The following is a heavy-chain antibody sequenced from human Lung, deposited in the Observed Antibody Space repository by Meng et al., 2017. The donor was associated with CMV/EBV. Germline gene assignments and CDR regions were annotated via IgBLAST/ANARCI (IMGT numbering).Heavy chain of an antibody. D-gene: IGHD6-19*01. CDR3: ARDNKALDSRGWYVHYYYGIDV. CDR1: GNSVPSNRAA. V-gene: IGHV6-1*01. Sequence: SQTLALTCSIFGNSVPSNRAAWNWIRQSPSRGLEWPGRTYYKSIWYTDYAVSVRSRIAINADTSGNQFSLQLRYVTPDDTAVYYCARDNKALDSRGWYVHYYYGIDVWGQGTTVTVSS. J-gene: IGHJ6*02. CDR2: TYYKSIWYT.